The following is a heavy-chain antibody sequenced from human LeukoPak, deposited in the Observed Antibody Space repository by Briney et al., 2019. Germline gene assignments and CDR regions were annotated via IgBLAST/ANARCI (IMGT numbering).Heavy chain of an antibody. J-gene: IGHJ4*02. CDR1: GFSFSGYW. CDR2: INQDGSAQ. Sequence: QPGGSLRLSCTASGFSFSGYWMSWVRQAPGKGLEWVANINQDGSAQYYVDSVKGQFTISRDNAKNSLYLQMNSLRVEDTAVYYCARDSESWTETGPRSDYWGQGTLVTVSS. CDR3: ARDSESWTETGPRSDY. V-gene: IGHV3-7*01. D-gene: IGHD3-9*01.